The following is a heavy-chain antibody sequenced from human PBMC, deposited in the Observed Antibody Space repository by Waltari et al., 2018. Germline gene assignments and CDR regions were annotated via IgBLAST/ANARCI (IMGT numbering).Heavy chain of an antibody. D-gene: IGHD6-19*01. V-gene: IGHV5-51*01. J-gene: IGHJ3*02. Sequence: EVQLVQSGAEGKKPGESLKISCKGSGYSFTSYVLAWVRQRPGKGLEWMGIIYPGDSGTRSSPSFQGQVTISADKSISTAYLQWSSLKASDTAMYYCARLIAVAYDAFDIWGQGTMVTVSS. CDR2: IYPGDSGT. CDR3: ARLIAVAYDAFDI. CDR1: GYSFTSYV.